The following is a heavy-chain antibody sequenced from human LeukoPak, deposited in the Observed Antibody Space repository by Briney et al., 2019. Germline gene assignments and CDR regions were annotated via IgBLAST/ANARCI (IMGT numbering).Heavy chain of an antibody. D-gene: IGHD3-10*01. CDR3: ARGAYRTYYYGSGSALGGMDV. Sequence: SETLSLTCAVYGGSFSGYYWSWIRQPPGKGLEWIGEINHSGSTNYNPSLKSRVTISVDTSKNRFSLKLSSVTAADTAVYYCARGAYRTYYYGSGSALGGMDVWGKGTTVTVSS. J-gene: IGHJ6*04. CDR1: GGSFSGYY. CDR2: INHSGST. V-gene: IGHV4-34*01.